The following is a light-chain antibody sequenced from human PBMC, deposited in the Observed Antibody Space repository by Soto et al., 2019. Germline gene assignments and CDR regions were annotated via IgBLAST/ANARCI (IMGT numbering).Light chain of an antibody. V-gene: IGKV3-20*01. CDR2: ETS. CDR1: QSVSSGY. Sequence: EIVLTQSPGTLSLSPGERATLSCRASQSVSSGYLAWYQQKPGQAPRRLIYETSITATVIPDRFSGSGSGTDFTLTISRLEPEDFAVYHCHQYGSSPPTFGQGTKVEI. CDR3: HQYGSSPPT. J-gene: IGKJ1*01.